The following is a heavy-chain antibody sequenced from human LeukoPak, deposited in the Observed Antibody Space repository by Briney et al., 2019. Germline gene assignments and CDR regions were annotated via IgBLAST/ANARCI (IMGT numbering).Heavy chain of an antibody. CDR2: ISSGSSYI. Sequence: PGGSLRLSCAASGFTFSSYTMNWVRQAPGKGLEWVSSISSGSSYIYYADSMKGRFTISRDNAKNSLYLQMNSLGAEDTAVYYCAELGITMIGGVWGKGTTVTISS. CDR3: AELGITMIGGV. V-gene: IGHV3-21*01. CDR1: GFTFSSYT. J-gene: IGHJ6*04. D-gene: IGHD3-10*02.